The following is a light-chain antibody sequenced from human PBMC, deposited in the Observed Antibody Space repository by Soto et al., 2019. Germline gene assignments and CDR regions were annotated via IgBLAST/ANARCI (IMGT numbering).Light chain of an antibody. J-gene: IGLJ1*01. CDR3: CSYAGTTTFYV. V-gene: IGLV2-23*02. CDR1: SSDVGRYNL. CDR2: DVT. Sequence: QSVLAQPASVSGSPGQSITISCTGTSSDVGRYNLVSWYQHHPGKAPKLIIYDVTQWPSGASNRFSGSKSGNTASLTIFGPQAEDEADYYCCSYAGTTTFYVFGTGTKVTVL.